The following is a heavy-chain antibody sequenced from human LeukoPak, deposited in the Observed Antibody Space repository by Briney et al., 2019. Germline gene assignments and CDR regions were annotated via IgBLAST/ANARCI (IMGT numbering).Heavy chain of an antibody. D-gene: IGHD3-3*01. V-gene: IGHV3-21*01. CDR1: GFTFSSYS. CDR2: ISSSSSYI. CDR3: ARVSDTYYDFWSGYADYYYGMDV. J-gene: IGHJ6*02. Sequence: GGSLRLSCAASGFTFSSYSMNWVRQAPGKGLEWVSSISSSSSYIYYADSVKGRFTISRDNAKNSLYLQMNSLRAEDTAVYYCARVSDTYYDFWSGYADYYYGMDVWGQGTTVTVSS.